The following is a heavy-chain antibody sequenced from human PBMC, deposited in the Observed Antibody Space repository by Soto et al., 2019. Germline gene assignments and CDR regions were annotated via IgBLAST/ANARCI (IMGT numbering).Heavy chain of an antibody. CDR1: GYTFTSYG. J-gene: IGHJ4*02. D-gene: IGHD1-26*01. V-gene: IGHV1-18*01. CDR3: ARDAAVGLFDY. CDR2: ISAYNGNT. Sequence: QVQLVQSGAEVKNPWASVKVSCKASGYTFTSYGISWVRQAPGQGLEWMGWISAYNGNTKYAQKLQGRVTMTTDTSTRTAYTELRSLRSDDTAVYYCARDAAVGLFDYWGQGTLVTVSS.